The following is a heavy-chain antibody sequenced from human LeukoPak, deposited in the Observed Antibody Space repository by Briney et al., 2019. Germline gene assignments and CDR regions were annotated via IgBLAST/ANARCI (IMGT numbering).Heavy chain of an antibody. CDR1: GFTFSSYA. Sequence: PGRSLRLSCAASGFTFSSYAMHWVRQAPGKGLEWVVVISYDGSNKYYADSVKGRFTISRDNSKNTLYLQMNSLRAEDTAVYYCAREEVWTTVVTSSWGQGTLVTVSS. CDR2: ISYDGSNK. V-gene: IGHV3-30-3*01. J-gene: IGHJ5*02. CDR3: AREEVWTTVVTSS. D-gene: IGHD4-23*01.